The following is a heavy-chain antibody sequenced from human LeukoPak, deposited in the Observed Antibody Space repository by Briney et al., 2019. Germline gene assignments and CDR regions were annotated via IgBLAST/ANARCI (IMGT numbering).Heavy chain of an antibody. D-gene: IGHD5-18*01. J-gene: IGHJ4*02. Sequence: SETLSLTCTVSGGSISRGSYYWSWIRQPPGKGLEWIGYIYYSGSTNYNPSLKSRVTISVDTSKNQFSLKLRSVTAADTAVYYCARVRGYSSKFDYWGQGTLVTVSS. CDR2: IYYSGST. CDR3: ARVRGYSSKFDY. V-gene: IGHV4-61*01. CDR1: GGSISRGSYY.